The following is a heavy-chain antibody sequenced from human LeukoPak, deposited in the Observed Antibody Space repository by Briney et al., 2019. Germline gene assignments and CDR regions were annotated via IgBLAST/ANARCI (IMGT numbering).Heavy chain of an antibody. Sequence: QAGGSLRLSCAASGFTFSSYWMTWVRQAPGKGREWVANIKKDVSEKCYVDSVRGRFTISRDNANNSLYLQMNSLRAEDTAVYYCARIWMAALDYWGQGTLVTVSS. D-gene: IGHD5-24*01. CDR3: ARIWMAALDY. J-gene: IGHJ4*02. V-gene: IGHV3-7*01. CDR1: GFTFSSYW. CDR2: IKKDVSEK.